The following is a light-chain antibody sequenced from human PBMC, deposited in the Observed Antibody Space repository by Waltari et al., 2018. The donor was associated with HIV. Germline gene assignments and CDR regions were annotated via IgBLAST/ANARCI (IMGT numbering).Light chain of an antibody. Sequence: QSALTQPASVSGSPGQSITISCTGTSNDVGDFGYVSWYQQHPGKAPKLLIYDVSNRSSGVSNRFSGSKSGNTASLTISGLQTEDESDYYCCSFSITSTVVFGGGTKVTVL. J-gene: IGLJ2*01. CDR3: CSFSITSTVV. V-gene: IGLV2-14*03. CDR1: SNDVGDFGY. CDR2: DVS.